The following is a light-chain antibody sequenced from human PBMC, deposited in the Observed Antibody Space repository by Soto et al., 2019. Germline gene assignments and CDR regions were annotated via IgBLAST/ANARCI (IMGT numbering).Light chain of an antibody. CDR2: AAS. CDR3: QQYYSYPPT. V-gene: IGKV1-8*01. J-gene: IGKJ1*01. Sequence: IQMTQSPCSVSASVGDRVIISCRASQGISSYLAWYQQKPGKAPKLLIYAASTLQSGVPSRFSGSGSGTDFTLTISCLQSEDFATYYCQQYYSYPPTFGQGTKVE. CDR1: QGISSY.